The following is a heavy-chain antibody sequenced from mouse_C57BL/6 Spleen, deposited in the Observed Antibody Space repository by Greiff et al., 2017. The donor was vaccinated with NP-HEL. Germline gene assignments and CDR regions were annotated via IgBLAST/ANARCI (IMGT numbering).Heavy chain of an antibody. V-gene: IGHV1-61*01. Sequence: VQLQQSGAELVRPGSSVKLSCKASGYTFTSYWMDWVKQRPGQGLEWIGNIYPSDSETHYNQKFKDKATLTVDKSSSTAYMQLSSLTSEDSAVYYCASEALTGTFYAMDYWGQGTSVTVSS. J-gene: IGHJ4*01. CDR1: GYTFTSYW. CDR2: IYPSDSET. D-gene: IGHD4-1*01. CDR3: ASEALTGTFYAMDY.